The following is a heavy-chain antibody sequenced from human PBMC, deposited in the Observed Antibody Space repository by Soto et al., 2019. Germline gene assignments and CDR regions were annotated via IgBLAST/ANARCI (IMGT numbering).Heavy chain of an antibody. CDR1: GFSLSTSGVG. CDR2: IYWDDDK. CDR3: AHSSWMATIPLSLFFDY. Sequence: QITLKESGPTLVKPTQTLTLTCTFSGFSLSTSGVGVGWIRQPPGKALEWLALIYWDDDKRYSPSLKSRLTITKDTSNNQVVLTMTNMDPVDTATYYCAHSSWMATIPLSLFFDYWGQGTLVTVSS. V-gene: IGHV2-5*02. D-gene: IGHD5-12*01. J-gene: IGHJ4*02.